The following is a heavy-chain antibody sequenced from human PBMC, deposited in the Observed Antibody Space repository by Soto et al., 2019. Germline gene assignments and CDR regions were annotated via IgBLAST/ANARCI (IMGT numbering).Heavy chain of an antibody. J-gene: IGHJ4*02. CDR2: IIPIFGTA. Sequence: QVQLVQSGAEVKKPGSSVKVSCKASGGTFSSYAISWVRQAPGQGLEWMGGIIPIFGTANYAQKFQGRVTITADESTSTGYMELSSLRSEDTAVYYCAREGADYYNSNGYGVGYFDYWGQGTLVTVSS. CDR3: AREGADYYNSNGYGVGYFDY. D-gene: IGHD3-22*01. V-gene: IGHV1-69*01. CDR1: GGTFSSYA.